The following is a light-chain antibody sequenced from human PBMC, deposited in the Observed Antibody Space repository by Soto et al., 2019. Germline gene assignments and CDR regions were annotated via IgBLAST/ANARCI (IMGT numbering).Light chain of an antibody. CDR3: ASYTRGRTLVV. Sequence: QSALTQPASVSGSPGQSITISCTGTSSDVGRYNYVSWYQQHPGKAPKLMIYVVSSRPSGVSNRFSGSKSGNTASLTISGLQAEDEADYYCASYTRGRTLVVFGGGTKLTVL. J-gene: IGLJ3*02. V-gene: IGLV2-14*01. CDR2: VVS. CDR1: SSDVGRYNY.